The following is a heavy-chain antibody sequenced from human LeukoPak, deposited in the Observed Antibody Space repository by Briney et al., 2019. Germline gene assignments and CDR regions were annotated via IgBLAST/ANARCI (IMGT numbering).Heavy chain of an antibody. CDR1: GYTFTGYY. D-gene: IGHD2-2*01. V-gene: IGHV1-2*02. Sequence: ASVKVSCKASGYTFTGYYMHWVRQAPGQGLEWMGWINPNSGGTNYAQKFQGRVTMTRDTSINTAYMELSRLRSDDTAVYYCARDLNQLLPTWFDPWGQGTLVTVSS. CDR2: INPNSGGT. J-gene: IGHJ5*02. CDR3: ARDLNQLLPTWFDP.